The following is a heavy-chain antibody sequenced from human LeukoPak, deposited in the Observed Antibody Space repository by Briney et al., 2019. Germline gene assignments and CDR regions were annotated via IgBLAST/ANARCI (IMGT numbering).Heavy chain of an antibody. CDR3: ARGRPDRWTPPDY. D-gene: IGHD3-10*01. V-gene: IGHV1-46*01. Sequence: ASVKVSCKASGYTFTSYYMHWVRQSPGQGLEGMGILNPNSGGTSYAQKFQGRVTMTRDTSTSTVYMELSSLRSEDTAVYYCARGRPDRWTPPDYWGQGTLVTVSS. CDR2: LNPNSGGT. J-gene: IGHJ4*02. CDR1: GYTFTSYY.